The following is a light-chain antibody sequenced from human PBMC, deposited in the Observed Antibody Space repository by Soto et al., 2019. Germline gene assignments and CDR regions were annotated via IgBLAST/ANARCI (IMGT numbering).Light chain of an antibody. J-gene: IGLJ2*01. CDR3: SSYTSSSTLGV. V-gene: IGLV2-14*01. CDR1: SSDVGGYNY. CDR2: DVS. Sequence: QSVLTRTASVSGSPGQSITISCTGTSSDVGGYNYVSWYQQHPGKAPKLMIHDVSNRPSGVSNRFSGSKSGNTASLTISGLQTEDEADYYCSSYTSSSTLGVFGGGTKLTVL.